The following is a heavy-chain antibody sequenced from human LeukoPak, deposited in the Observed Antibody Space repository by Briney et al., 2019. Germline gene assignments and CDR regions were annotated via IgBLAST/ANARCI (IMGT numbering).Heavy chain of an antibody. D-gene: IGHD4-17*01. CDR1: GFTFSSYG. J-gene: IGHJ4*02. Sequence: GGSLRLSCAASGFTFSSYGMHWVRQAPGKGLEWVAVIWYDGSNKYYADSVKGRFTISRDNSKNTLYLQMNSLRAEDTAVYYSARDLWETTVTRTPFDYWGQGTLVTVSS. CDR3: ARDLWETTVTRTPFDY. CDR2: IWYDGSNK. V-gene: IGHV3-33*01.